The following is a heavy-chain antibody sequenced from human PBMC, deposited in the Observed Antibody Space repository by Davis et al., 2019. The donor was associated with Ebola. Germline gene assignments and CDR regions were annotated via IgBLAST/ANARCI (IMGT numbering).Heavy chain of an antibody. CDR3: ASAPESAGNFDN. D-gene: IGHD2-15*01. CDR1: GFSFGTYS. CDR2: ISSGGNYI. J-gene: IGHJ4*02. Sequence: GESLKISCAASGFSFGTYSMHWVRKTPGKGLEWVSSISSGGNYIFYADSVKGRFTISSDNDNKSLFLQMNSLRVEDTAVYYCASAPESAGNFDNWGQGTLVTVSS. V-gene: IGHV3-21*01.